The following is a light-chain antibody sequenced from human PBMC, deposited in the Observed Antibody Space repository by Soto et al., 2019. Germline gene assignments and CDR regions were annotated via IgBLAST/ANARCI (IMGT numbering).Light chain of an antibody. J-gene: IGKJ3*01. CDR2: AAS. Sequence: DIQMTQSPSSLSASVGDRVTITCRASQSISSYLNWYQQKPGKAPKLLIYAASSLQSGVPSRFRGSGSWTDFTLTISSLQPEDVATDYCQQSYSTPFTFGPGTKVDIK. CDR3: QQSYSTPFT. CDR1: QSISSY. V-gene: IGKV1-39*01.